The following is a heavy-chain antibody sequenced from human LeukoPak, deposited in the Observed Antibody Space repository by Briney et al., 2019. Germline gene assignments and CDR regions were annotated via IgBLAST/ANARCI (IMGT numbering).Heavy chain of an antibody. V-gene: IGHV4-59*08. Sequence: SETLSLTCAVSGDSVSDHPWSWIRQAPGKGLEWIGFIYYSGRTKYNPSLQSRVTISLDTSEKNFSLKLTSVTAADTAVYYCTRLLDNDSSGDPDTFDMWGQGTVVTVSS. J-gene: IGHJ3*02. D-gene: IGHD3-22*01. CDR2: IYYSGRT. CDR1: GDSVSDHP. CDR3: TRLLDNDSSGDPDTFDM.